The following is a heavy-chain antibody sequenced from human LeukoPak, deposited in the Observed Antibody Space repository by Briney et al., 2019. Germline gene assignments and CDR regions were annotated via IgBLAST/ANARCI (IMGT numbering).Heavy chain of an antibody. D-gene: IGHD3-22*01. Sequence: GRSLRLSCAASGYTFDDYAMHWVRQAPGQGLEWISGISWNSGSIGYADSVKGRFTISRDNAKNSLYLQMNSLRAEDTALYYCAKGSDSSGYSGMDVWGQGTTVTVSS. CDR2: ISWNSGSI. CDR3: AKGSDSSGYSGMDV. J-gene: IGHJ6*02. V-gene: IGHV3-9*01. CDR1: GYTFDDYA.